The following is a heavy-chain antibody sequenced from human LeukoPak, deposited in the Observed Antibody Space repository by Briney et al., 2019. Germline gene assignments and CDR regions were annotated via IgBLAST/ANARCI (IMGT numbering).Heavy chain of an antibody. CDR3: VREVSVWKHFDY. CDR2: INPNTGDT. J-gene: IGHJ4*02. V-gene: IGHV1-2*02. D-gene: IGHD3-16*01. Sequence: GAAVTVTRKTCVCTFTDNYVHEVRQPRAQGLEGVGWINPNTGDTNYAQKFYGRVTVTSDTSISTAFMDLSSLRSDDAAVYDCVREVSVWKHFDYWGQGTLVTVS. CDR1: VCTFTDNY.